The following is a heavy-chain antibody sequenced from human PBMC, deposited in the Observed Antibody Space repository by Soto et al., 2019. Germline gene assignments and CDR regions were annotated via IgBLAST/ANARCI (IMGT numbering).Heavy chain of an antibody. D-gene: IGHD3-3*01. Sequence: GASVKVSCKASGYTFTSYGISWVRQAPGQGLEWMGWISAYNGNTNYAQKLQGRVTMTTDTSTSTAYMELRSLRSDDTAVYYCASWLPIRRTDFWSGYYTTDAFDIWGQGTMVTVSS. J-gene: IGHJ3*02. CDR3: ASWLPIRRTDFWSGYYTTDAFDI. V-gene: IGHV1-18*01. CDR2: ISAYNGNT. CDR1: GYTFTSYG.